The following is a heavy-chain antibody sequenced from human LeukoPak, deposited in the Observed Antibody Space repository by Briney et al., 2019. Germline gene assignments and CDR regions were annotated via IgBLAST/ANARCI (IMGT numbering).Heavy chain of an antibody. V-gene: IGHV3-48*03. CDR1: GFTFSSYE. Sequence: PGGSLRLSCAASGFTFSSYEMNWVRQAPGKGLERVSYISGSGSTIYYADSVKGRFTISRDNAKNSLYLQMNSLRAEDTAVYYCARGNVVVTATHYFDYWGRGTLVTVSS. CDR2: ISGSGSTI. CDR3: ARGNVVVTATHYFDY. D-gene: IGHD2-21*02. J-gene: IGHJ4*02.